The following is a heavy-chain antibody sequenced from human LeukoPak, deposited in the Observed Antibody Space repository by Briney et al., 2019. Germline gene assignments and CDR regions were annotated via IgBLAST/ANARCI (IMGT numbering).Heavy chain of an antibody. J-gene: IGHJ4*02. D-gene: IGHD6-19*01. CDR3: ARRHSSGWSSDY. CDR1: GYTFTSYG. V-gene: IGHV1-18*01. Sequence: GASVKVSCRASGYTFTSYGISWVRQAPGQGLEWMGWISAYNGNTNYAQKLQGRVTMTTDTSTSTAYMELRSLRSEDTAVYYCARRHSSGWSSDYWGQGTLVTVSS. CDR2: ISAYNGNT.